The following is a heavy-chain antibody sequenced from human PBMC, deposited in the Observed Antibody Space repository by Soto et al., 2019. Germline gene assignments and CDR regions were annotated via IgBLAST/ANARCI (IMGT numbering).Heavy chain of an antibody. D-gene: IGHD4-17*01. CDR1: GGSISSYY. Sequence: SETLSLTCTVSGGSISSYYWSWIRQPPGKGLEWIGEINHSGSTNYNPSLKSRVTISVDTSKNQFSLKLSSVTAADTAVYYCARGIATVTTYYYMDVWGKGTTVTVSS. CDR3: ARGIATVTTYYYMDV. CDR2: INHSGST. V-gene: IGHV4-34*01. J-gene: IGHJ6*03.